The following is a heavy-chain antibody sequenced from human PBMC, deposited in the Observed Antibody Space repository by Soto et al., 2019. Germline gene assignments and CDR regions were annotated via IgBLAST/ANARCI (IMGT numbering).Heavy chain of an antibody. J-gene: IGHJ6*02. Sequence: GGSLRLSCAASGFTFSSYGMHWVRQAPGKGLEWVAVISYDGSNKYYADSVKGRFTISRDNSKNTLYLQMNSLRAEDTAVYYCARDQPPRAAAGSYYYYYGMDVWGQGTTVTVSS. V-gene: IGHV3-30*03. CDR2: ISYDGSNK. CDR1: GFTFSSYG. CDR3: ARDQPPRAAAGSYYYYYGMDV. D-gene: IGHD6-13*01.